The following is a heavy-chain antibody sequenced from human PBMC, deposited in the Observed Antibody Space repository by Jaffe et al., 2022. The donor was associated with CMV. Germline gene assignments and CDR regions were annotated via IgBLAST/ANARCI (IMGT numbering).Heavy chain of an antibody. CDR2: IWYDGSNK. CDR3: ATFSYGGAGHYMDV. CDR1: GFTFSSYG. J-gene: IGHJ6*03. Sequence: QVQLVESGGGVVQPGRSLRLSCAASGFTFSSYGMHWVRQAPGKGLEWVAVIWYDGSNKYYADSVKGRFTISRDNSKNTLYLQMNSLRAEDTAVYYCATFSYGGAGHYMDVWGKGTTVTVSS. D-gene: IGHD3-10*01. V-gene: IGHV3-33*08.